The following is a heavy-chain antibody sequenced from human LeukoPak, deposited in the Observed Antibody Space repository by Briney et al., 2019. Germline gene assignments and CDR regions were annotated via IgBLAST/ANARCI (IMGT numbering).Heavy chain of an antibody. J-gene: IGHJ4*02. CDR1: GFTFSSYG. D-gene: IGHD2-21*02. Sequence: GGSLRLSCAASGFTFSSYGMHWVRQAPGKGLEWVAVISYDGSNKYYADSVKGRFTISRDNSKNTLYLQMNSLRAEDTAVYYCARDRLKYCGGDCYSDYWGQGTLVTVSS. CDR2: ISYDGSNK. V-gene: IGHV3-30*03. CDR3: ARDRLKYCGGDCYSDY.